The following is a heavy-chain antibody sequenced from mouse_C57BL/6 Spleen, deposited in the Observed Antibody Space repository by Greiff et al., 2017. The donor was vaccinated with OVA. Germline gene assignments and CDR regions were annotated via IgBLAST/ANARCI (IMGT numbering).Heavy chain of an antibody. D-gene: IGHD2-5*01. V-gene: IGHV1-80*01. J-gene: IGHJ2*01. Sequence: QVQLQQSGAELVKPGASVKISCKASGYAFSSYWMNWVKQRPGKGLEWIGQIYAGDGDTNYNGKFKGKATVTADKSSSTAYMQLNSLASEDSAVFFGAKVRYSKLHYFDYWGQGTTLTVSS. CDR3: AKVRYSKLHYFDY. CDR1: GYAFSSYW. CDR2: IYAGDGDT.